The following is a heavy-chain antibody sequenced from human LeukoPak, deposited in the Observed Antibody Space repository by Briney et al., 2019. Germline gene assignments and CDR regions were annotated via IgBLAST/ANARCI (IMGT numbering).Heavy chain of an antibody. D-gene: IGHD3-3*01. CDR2: INPNSGGT. CDR1: GYTFTGYY. V-gene: IGHV1-2*02. Sequence: ASVKVSCKASGYTFTGYYVHWVRQAPGQGLEWMGWINPNSGGTNYAQKFQGRVTMTRDTSISTAYMELSRLRSDDTAVYYCARDAERLEWLLYYFDYWGQGTLVTVSS. J-gene: IGHJ4*02. CDR3: ARDAERLEWLLYYFDY.